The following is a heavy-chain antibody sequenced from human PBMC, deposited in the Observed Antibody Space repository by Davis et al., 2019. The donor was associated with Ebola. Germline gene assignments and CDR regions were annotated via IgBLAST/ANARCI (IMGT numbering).Heavy chain of an antibody. CDR2: ISSSSSTI. J-gene: IGHJ4*02. Sequence: GESLKISCAASGFTFSSYSMNWVRQALGKGLEWVSYISSSSSTIYYADSVKGRFTISRDNAKNSLYLQMNSLRAEDTAVYYCARGITMIVVASYYFDYWGQGTLVTVSS. V-gene: IGHV3-48*04. CDR1: GFTFSSYS. CDR3: ARGITMIVVASYYFDY. D-gene: IGHD3-22*01.